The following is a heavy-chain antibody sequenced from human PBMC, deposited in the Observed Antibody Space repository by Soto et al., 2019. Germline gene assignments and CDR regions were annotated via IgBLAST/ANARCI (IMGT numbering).Heavy chain of an antibody. V-gene: IGHV3-30-3*01. J-gene: IGHJ4*02. CDR2: ISYDGSNK. CDR1: GFTFSSYA. Sequence: QVQLVESGGGVVQPGRSLRLSCAASGFTFSSYAMHWVRQAPGKGLEWVAGISYDGSNKYYADSVKGRFTISRDHSKNTLYLPMNNLGAEGTALYYCPRDPGAYWGGDRYAFAYWGRVTLVTVSS. D-gene: IGHD2-21*02. CDR3: PRDPGAYWGGDRYAFAY.